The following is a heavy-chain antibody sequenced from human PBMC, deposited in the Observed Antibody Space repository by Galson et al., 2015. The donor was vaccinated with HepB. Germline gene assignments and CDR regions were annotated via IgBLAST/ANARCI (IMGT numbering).Heavy chain of an antibody. Sequence: SLRLSCAASGFTFSSYGMHWVRQAPGKGLEWVAVISYDGSNKYYADSVKGRFTISRDNSKNTLYLQMNSLRAEDTAVYYCAKDLGSGWGGDAFDIWGQGTMVTVSS. D-gene: IGHD6-19*01. CDR3: AKDLGSGWGGDAFDI. CDR1: GFTFSSYG. CDR2: ISYDGSNK. J-gene: IGHJ3*02. V-gene: IGHV3-30*18.